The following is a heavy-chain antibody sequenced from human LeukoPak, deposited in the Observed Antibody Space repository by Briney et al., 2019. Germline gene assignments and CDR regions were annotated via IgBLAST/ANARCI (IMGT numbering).Heavy chain of an antibody. CDR3: ARASWSSGWYMGRGQNAFDI. D-gene: IGHD6-19*01. V-gene: IGHV4-4*02. CDR1: GVSISSSNW. CDR2: IYYSGST. J-gene: IGHJ3*02. Sequence: PSETLSLTCAVSGVSISSSNWWSWVRQPPGKGLEWIGYIYYSGSTNYNPSLKSRVTISVDTSKNQFSLKLSSVTAADTAVYYCARASWSSGWYMGRGQNAFDIWGQGTMVTVSS.